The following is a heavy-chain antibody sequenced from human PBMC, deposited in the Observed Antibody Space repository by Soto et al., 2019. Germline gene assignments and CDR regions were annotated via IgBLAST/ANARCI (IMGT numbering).Heavy chain of an antibody. CDR3: ARDIDYYDSSGYPYRDY. J-gene: IGHJ4*02. CDR2: ISSSSSTI. D-gene: IGHD3-22*01. V-gene: IGHV3-48*02. Sequence: PGGSLRLSCAASGFTFSSYSMNWVRQAPGKGLEWVSYISSSSSTIYYADSVKGRFTISRDNAKNSLYLQMNSLRDEDTAVYYCARDIDYYDSSGYPYRDYWGQGTLVTVSS. CDR1: GFTFSSYS.